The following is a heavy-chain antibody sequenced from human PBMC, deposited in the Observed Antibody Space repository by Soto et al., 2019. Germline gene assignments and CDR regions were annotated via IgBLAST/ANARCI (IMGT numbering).Heavy chain of an antibody. CDR2: IGAYNGNT. CDR1: GYTFTSYG. J-gene: IGHJ6*02. Sequence: ASVKVSCKASGYTFTSYGISWVRQAPGQGLEWMGWIGAYNGNTNYAQKLQGRVTMTTDTSTSTAYMELRSLRSDDTAVYYCARDVAKQWLVGLFYYYGMDVWGQGTTVTVSS. CDR3: ARDVAKQWLVGLFYYYGMDV. D-gene: IGHD6-19*01. V-gene: IGHV1-18*04.